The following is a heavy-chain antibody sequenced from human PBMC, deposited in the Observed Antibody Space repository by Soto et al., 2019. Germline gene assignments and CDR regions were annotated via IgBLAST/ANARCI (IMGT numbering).Heavy chain of an antibody. CDR3: ASGIAVAGFDY. J-gene: IGHJ4*02. Sequence: PGGSLRLSCAASGFTFSSYGMHWVRQAQGKGRGWVAVIWYDGSNKYYAHSVKGRFTISRDNSKNTLYLQMNSLRAEDTAVYYCASGIAVAGFDYWGQGALGTVSS. V-gene: IGHV3-33*01. CDR2: IWYDGSNK. D-gene: IGHD6-19*01. CDR1: GFTFSSYG.